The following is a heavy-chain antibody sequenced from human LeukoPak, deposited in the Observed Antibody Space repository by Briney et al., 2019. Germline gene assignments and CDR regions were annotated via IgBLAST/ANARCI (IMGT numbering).Heavy chain of an antibody. V-gene: IGHV3-30*02. J-gene: IGHJ4*02. D-gene: IGHD4-17*01. CDR1: GFTFNSYG. CDR2: IQYDGSNK. CDR3: TRDWGSHGDRFDN. Sequence: GGSLRLSCAASGFTFNSYGMDWVRQAPGKGLEWVAFIQYDGSNKYYADSVKGRFTISRDNSKNMLYLQMNSLRAEDTAVYYCTRDWGSHGDRFDNWGQGTLVTVSS.